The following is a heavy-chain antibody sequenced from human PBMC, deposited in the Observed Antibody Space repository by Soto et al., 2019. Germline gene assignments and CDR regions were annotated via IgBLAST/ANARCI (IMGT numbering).Heavy chain of an antibody. CDR2: TYYRSKWYT. Sequence: SQTLPLTCASSGDSVSTNSATWNWIRQSPLRGLEWLGRTYYRSKWYTDYAVSVSSRITINPDTSKNQFSLQLNSVTPDDSAVYFCARAPSRHFDYWGQGTLVTAPQ. CDR1: GDSVSTNSAT. V-gene: IGHV6-1*01. J-gene: IGHJ4*02. CDR3: ARAPSRHFDY.